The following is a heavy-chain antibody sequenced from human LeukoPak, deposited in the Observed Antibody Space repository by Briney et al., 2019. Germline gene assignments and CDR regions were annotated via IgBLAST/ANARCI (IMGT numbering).Heavy chain of an antibody. D-gene: IGHD3-22*01. CDR2: ILNDGGNK. Sequence: PGGSLRLSCAASGFTFSTYTIHWVRQAPGKGLEWVALILNDGGNKYYADSVKGRFTVSRDNSKNTLYLQMNSLRAEDTAVYYCAKEATLYYYDSSGYYPYGYWGQGTLVTVSS. J-gene: IGHJ4*02. CDR1: GFTFSTYT. CDR3: AKEATLYYYDSSGYYPYGY. V-gene: IGHV3-30-3*01.